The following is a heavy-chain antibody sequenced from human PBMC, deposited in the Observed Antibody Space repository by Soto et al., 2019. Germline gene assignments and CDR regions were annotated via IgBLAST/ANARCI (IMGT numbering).Heavy chain of an antibody. CDR3: AKDLFPNCCGDCYLNCAP. J-gene: IGHJ5*02. CDR2: ISGSGGTT. D-gene: IGHD2-21*02. V-gene: IGHV3-23*01. CDR1: GFTFSSYA. Sequence: EVQLLESGGGLGQPGGSLRLSCAASGFTFSSYAMSWVRQAPGKGLEWVSSISGSGGTTYYADSVKGRFTISRDNSKNTLYLSLNSLRAEDTAIYYCAKDLFPNCCGDCYLNCAPLGQGSL.